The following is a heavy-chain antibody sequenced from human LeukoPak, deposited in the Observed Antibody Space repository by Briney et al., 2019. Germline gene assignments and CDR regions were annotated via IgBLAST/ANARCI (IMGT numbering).Heavy chain of an antibody. CDR2: IYYSGST. CDR1: GGSISSHY. Sequence: SETLSLTCTVSGGSISSHYWSWIRQPPGKGLEWIGYIYYSGSTTYSPSLTSRVTISVDTSENQFSLKLTSVTAADTAVYYCARHVGDGYNFELDYWGQGTLVTVSS. D-gene: IGHD5-24*01. J-gene: IGHJ4*02. CDR3: ARHVGDGYNFELDY. V-gene: IGHV4-59*08.